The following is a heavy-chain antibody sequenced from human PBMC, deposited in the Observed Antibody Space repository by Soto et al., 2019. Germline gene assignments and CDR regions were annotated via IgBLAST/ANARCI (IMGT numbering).Heavy chain of an antibody. J-gene: IGHJ4*02. Sequence: KTSETLSLTCAVSGYSISSGYYWGWIRQPPGKGLEWIGSIYHSGSTYYNPSLESRVTISVDTSKNQFSLKLSSVTAADTAVYYCARIGGSYPSVSYFDYWGQGTLVTVSS. CDR1: GYSISSGYY. D-gene: IGHD1-26*01. CDR3: ARIGGSYPSVSYFDY. CDR2: IYHSGST. V-gene: IGHV4-38-2*01.